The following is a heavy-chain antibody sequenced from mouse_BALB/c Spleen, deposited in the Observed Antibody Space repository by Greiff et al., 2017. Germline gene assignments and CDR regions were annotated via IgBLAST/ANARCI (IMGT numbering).Heavy chain of an antibody. Sequence: VQLQQSGPELVKPGASVKISCKASGYSFTGYYMHWVKQSHVKSLEWIGRINPYNGATSYNQNFKDKASLTVDKSSSTAYMELHSLTSEDSAVYYCAREGDSSGYVDYWGQGTTLTVSS. CDR1: GYSFTGYY. CDR3: AREGDSSGYVDY. J-gene: IGHJ2*01. CDR2: INPYNGAT. V-gene: IGHV1-31*01. D-gene: IGHD3-2*01.